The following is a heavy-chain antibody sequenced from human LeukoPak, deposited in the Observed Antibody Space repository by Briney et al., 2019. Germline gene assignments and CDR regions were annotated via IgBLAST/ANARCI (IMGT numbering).Heavy chain of an antibody. CDR1: GGSISNYY. Sequence: SETLSLTCTVSGGSISNYYWSWIRQPPGKGLEWIGYIYYNGNTNYNPSLKSRLTISVDTSNNQVSLRLSSVTAADTAVYFCATQPPDTASFDYWGQGTLVTVSS. CDR2: IYYNGNT. J-gene: IGHJ4*02. D-gene: IGHD1-1*01. CDR3: ATQPPDTASFDY. V-gene: IGHV4-59*01.